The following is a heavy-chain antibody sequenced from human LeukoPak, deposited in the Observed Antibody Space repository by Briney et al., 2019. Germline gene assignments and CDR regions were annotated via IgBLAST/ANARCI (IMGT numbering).Heavy chain of an antibody. CDR3: ARDLGGWLQFVFDY. CDR2: ISSSGSTI. V-gene: IGHV3-11*04. Sequence: GGSLRLSCAASGFTFSDYYMSWIRQAPGKGLEWVSYISSSGSTIYYADSVKGRLTISRDNAKNSLYLQMNSLRVEDTAVYYCARDLGGWLQFVFDYWGQGTLVTVSS. J-gene: IGHJ4*02. CDR1: GFTFSDYY. D-gene: IGHD5-24*01.